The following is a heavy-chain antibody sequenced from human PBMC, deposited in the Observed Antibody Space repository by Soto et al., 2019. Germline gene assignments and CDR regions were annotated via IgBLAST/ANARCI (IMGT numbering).Heavy chain of an antibody. Sequence: GGSLRLSCAASGFTFSSYGMHWVRQAPGKGLEWVAVISYDGSNKYYADSVKGRFTISRDNSKNTLYLQMNSLRAEDTAVYYCAKEGGYCSGGSCYYYYYMDVWGKGTTVTVSS. CDR2: ISYDGSNK. D-gene: IGHD2-15*01. J-gene: IGHJ6*03. CDR1: GFTFSSYG. CDR3: AKEGGYCSGGSCYYYYYMDV. V-gene: IGHV3-30*18.